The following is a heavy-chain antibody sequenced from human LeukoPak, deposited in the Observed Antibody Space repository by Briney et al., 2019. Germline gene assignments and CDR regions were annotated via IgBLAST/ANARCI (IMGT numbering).Heavy chain of an antibody. D-gene: IGHD3-10*02. CDR2: ISSSGGGTI. V-gene: IGHV3-48*04. CDR3: GELGITMSGGV. J-gene: IGHJ6*03. CDR1: GVTFSGYS. Sequence: GSLRLSCAASGVTFSGYSMTWIRQAPGKGLEWISSISSSGGGTIYYADSVKGRFTISTGNAKNALYLQMNSLRAEDPAVYYCGELGITMSGGVWGKGTTV.